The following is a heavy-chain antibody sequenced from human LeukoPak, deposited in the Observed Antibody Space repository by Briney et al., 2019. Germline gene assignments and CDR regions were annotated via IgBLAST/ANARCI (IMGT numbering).Heavy chain of an antibody. CDR2: ISYDGSNK. CDR3: ARTIAAAGATYFDY. Sequence: GGSLRLSCAASGFTVSSNYMSWVRQAPGKGLEWVAVISYDGSNKYYADSVKGRFTISRDNSKNTLYLQMNSLRAEDTAVYYCARTIAAAGATYFDYWGQGTLVTVSS. V-gene: IGHV3-30-3*01. D-gene: IGHD6-13*01. CDR1: GFTVSSNY. J-gene: IGHJ4*02.